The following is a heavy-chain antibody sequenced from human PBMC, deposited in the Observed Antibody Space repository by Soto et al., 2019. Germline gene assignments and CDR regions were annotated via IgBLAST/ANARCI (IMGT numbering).Heavy chain of an antibody. V-gene: IGHV3-33*01. CDR3: ARAPPNPGIAAPGGYYYGMDV. D-gene: IGHD6-13*01. J-gene: IGHJ6*02. CDR2: IWYDGSNK. Sequence: GGSLRLSCAASGFTFSSYGMHWVRQAPGKGLEWVAVIWYDGSNKYYADSVKGRFTISRDNSKNTLYLQMNSLRAEDTAVYYCARAPPNPGIAAPGGYYYGMDVWGQGTTVTVSS. CDR1: GFTFSSYG.